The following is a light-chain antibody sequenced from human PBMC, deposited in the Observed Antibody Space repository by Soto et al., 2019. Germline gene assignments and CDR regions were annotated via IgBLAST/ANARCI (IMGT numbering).Light chain of an antibody. J-gene: IGKJ2*01. V-gene: IGKV3-20*01. CDR2: GAS. Sequence: EIVLTQSPGTLSLSPGERVTLTCRASQSVSSSYLAWYQQKPGQAPRLVIYGASSRATGIPDRFSGSGSGTDFTLTIFRLEPEDFAVYYCQRYGNSPRYTFGQGTNLEIK. CDR1: QSVSSSY. CDR3: QRYGNSPRYT.